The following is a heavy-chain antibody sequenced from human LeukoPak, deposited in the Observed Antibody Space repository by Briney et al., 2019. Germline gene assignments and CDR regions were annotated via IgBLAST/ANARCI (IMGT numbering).Heavy chain of an antibody. CDR1: GFSLSTSGMR. J-gene: IGHJ4*02. V-gene: IGHV2-70*04. CDR2: IDWDDDK. CDR3: ARRTSSSFYFDY. D-gene: IGHD6-6*01. Sequence: ESGXXLLKPTQTLTLTCTFSGFSLSTSGMRVSWIRQPPGKALEWLARIDWDDDKFYSTSLKTRLTISQDTSKSQVVLTMTNMDPVDTAIYYCARRTSSSFYFDYWGQGTLVTVSS.